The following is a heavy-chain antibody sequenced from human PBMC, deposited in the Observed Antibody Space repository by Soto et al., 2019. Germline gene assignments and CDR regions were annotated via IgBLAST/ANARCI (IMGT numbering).Heavy chain of an antibody. CDR2: INHSGST. Sequence: TLSLTCAVYGGSFSGYYWSWIRQPPGKGLEWIGEINHSGSTNYNPSLKSRVTISVDTSKNQFSLKLSSVTAADTAVYYCARGILELRYYYGMDVWGQGTTVTVSS. D-gene: IGHD1-7*01. V-gene: IGHV4-34*01. CDR1: GGSFSGYY. J-gene: IGHJ6*02. CDR3: ARGILELRYYYGMDV.